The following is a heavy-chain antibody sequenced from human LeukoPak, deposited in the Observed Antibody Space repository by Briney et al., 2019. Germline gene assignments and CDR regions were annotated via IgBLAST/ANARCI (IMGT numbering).Heavy chain of an antibody. J-gene: IGHJ4*02. Sequence: GGSLRLSRAASGFTYLRHGMTWFRQAPGKGVEWVSGISARGGATYYAHSVKGRFTISRDNSKNTLYLQMNSLKAEDAALYYCAKGNYGEKIDYGGPGTLVTVSS. CDR1: GFTYLRHG. CDR3: AKGNYGEKIDY. D-gene: IGHD4-17*01. CDR2: ISARGGAT. V-gene: IGHV3-23*01.